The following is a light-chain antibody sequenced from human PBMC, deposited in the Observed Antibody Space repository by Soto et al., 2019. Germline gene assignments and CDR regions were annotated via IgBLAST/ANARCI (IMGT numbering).Light chain of an antibody. CDR1: SSDVGAYNY. CDR3: TSYTSSITPL. V-gene: IGLV2-14*01. CDR2: EVN. Sequence: QSALTQPASVSGSPGQSITISCTGTSSDVGAYNYVSWYQQHPGKAPKLMIYEVNNRPSGVSNRFSGSKSGNTASLTISGLQAEDDADYYCTSYTSSITPLFGGGTKLTVL. J-gene: IGLJ2*01.